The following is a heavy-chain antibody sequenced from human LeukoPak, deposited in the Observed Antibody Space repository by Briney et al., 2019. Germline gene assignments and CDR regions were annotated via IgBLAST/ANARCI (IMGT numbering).Heavy chain of an antibody. CDR3: ARAGANRFDP. CDR2: IYYSGST. V-gene: IGHV4-59*01. D-gene: IGHD3-10*01. Sequence: SETLSLTCTVSGGSLSNYYWSWIRQYPGQGLEWIGYIYYSGSTTYNPSLKSRVTISVGTSKNQFSLKLTSVTAADTAVYYCARAGANRFDPWGQRILVTVSS. CDR1: GGSLSNYY. J-gene: IGHJ5*02.